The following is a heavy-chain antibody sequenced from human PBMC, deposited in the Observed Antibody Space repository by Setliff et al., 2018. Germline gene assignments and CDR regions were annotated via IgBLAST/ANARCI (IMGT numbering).Heavy chain of an antibody. CDR2: ISPYNGDT. CDR1: GYIFNTFG. D-gene: IGHD1-26*01. J-gene: IGHJ6*03. CDR3: ARSPPNRGVGQGHHTDV. Sequence: ASVKVSCKASGYIFNTFGISWVRRAPGQGLEWIGWISPYNGDTKYAQKLQDRVTMTIDTSTSTAYVEARSLRSDDTALYYCARSPPNRGVGQGHHTDVWGKGTSVTVSS. V-gene: IGHV1-18*01.